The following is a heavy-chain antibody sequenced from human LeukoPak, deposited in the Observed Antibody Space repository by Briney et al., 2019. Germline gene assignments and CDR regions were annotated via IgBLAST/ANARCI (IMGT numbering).Heavy chain of an antibody. Sequence: SDTLSLTCTVSGGSIGSYYRSWIRQPPGKGLEWIGYIYYSGNTNYNPSLKSRVTISVDTSKNQFSLRLSSVTAADTAVYYCARAPLYAYGGNSAAFDIWGQGTMVTVSS. J-gene: IGHJ3*02. CDR2: IYYSGNT. V-gene: IGHV4-59*07. D-gene: IGHD4-23*01. CDR1: GGSIGSYY. CDR3: ARAPLYAYGGNSAAFDI.